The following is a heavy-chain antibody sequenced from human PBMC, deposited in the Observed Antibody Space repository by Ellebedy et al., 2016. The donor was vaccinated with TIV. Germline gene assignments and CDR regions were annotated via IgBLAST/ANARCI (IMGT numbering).Heavy chain of an antibody. J-gene: IGHJ6*02. CDR1: GFTFDNYA. V-gene: IGHV3-43*02. CDR2: ISGDGGST. CDR3: AKGVGVGYGMDV. D-gene: IGHD1-26*01. Sequence: PGGSLRLSCAASGFTFDNYAMHWVRQATGKGLEWVSLISGDGGSTYYADSVKGRFTISRDNSKNSLYLQMNSLRTEDTALYYCAKGVGVGYGMDVWGQGTTVTVSS.